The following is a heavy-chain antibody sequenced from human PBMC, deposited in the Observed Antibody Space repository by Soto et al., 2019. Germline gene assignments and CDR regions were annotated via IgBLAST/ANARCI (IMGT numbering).Heavy chain of an antibody. V-gene: IGHV3-30-3*01. J-gene: IGHJ6*02. D-gene: IGHD6-19*01. CDR3: ARGSSGSTYYYYGLDV. Sequence: GGSLRLSCAASGFTFSSYAMHWVRQAPGKGLEWVAVISYDGSNKYYADSVKGRFTISRDNSKTTLYLQMNSLRAEDTAVYYCARGSSGSTYYYYGLDVWGQGTTVTVSS. CDR2: ISYDGSNK. CDR1: GFTFSSYA.